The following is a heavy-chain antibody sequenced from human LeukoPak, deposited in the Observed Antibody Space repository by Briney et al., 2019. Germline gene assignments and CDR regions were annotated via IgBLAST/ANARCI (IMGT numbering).Heavy chain of an antibody. CDR3: AKPPISSTNPRGFDY. J-gene: IGHJ4*02. Sequence: GGSLRLSCAASGFPFSSYAMSWVRQAPGKALEWVSAFSGSGGTTYHADSVKGRFTISRDNSNNTLYLQMNSLSAEDTAVYYCAKPPISSTNPRGFDYWGQGTLVTVSS. D-gene: IGHD2-21*01. CDR2: FSGSGGTT. CDR1: GFPFSSYA. V-gene: IGHV3-23*01.